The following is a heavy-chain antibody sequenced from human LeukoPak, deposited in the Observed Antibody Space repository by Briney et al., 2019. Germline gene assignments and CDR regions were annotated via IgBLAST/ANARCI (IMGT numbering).Heavy chain of an antibody. D-gene: IGHD2-8*01. J-gene: IGHJ6*02. Sequence: ASVKVSCKVSGYTLTELSMHWVRQAPGKGLEWMGGFDPEDGETIYAQKFQGRVTMTEDTSTDTAYMELRSLRSDDTAVYYCARMVAYCTNGVCFGDYYYYGMDVWGQGTTVTVSS. CDR2: FDPEDGET. CDR1: GYTLTELS. V-gene: IGHV1-24*01. CDR3: ARMVAYCTNGVCFGDYYYYGMDV.